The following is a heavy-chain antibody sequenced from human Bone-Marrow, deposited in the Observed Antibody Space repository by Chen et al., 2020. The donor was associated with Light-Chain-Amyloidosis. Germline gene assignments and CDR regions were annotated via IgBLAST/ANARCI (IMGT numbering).Heavy chain of an antibody. CDR1: GGSFSGYH. J-gene: IGHJ6*02. CDR2: INHSVRI. Sequence: QVQLQQWGAGLLKPSETLSLPCAVYGGSFSGYHWSWTRTPPGKGLEWIGEINHSVRIERNPSLKSRVTILVDTSKNQFSLRLMSLTAADTAVYYCATMAREAVPGAMPGPDYYGMDVWGQGTTVTVSS. D-gene: IGHD2-2*01. V-gene: IGHV4-34*01. CDR3: ATMAREAVPGAMPGPDYYGMDV.